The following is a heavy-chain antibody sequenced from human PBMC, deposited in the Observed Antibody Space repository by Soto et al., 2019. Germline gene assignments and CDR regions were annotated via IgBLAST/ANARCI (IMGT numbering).Heavy chain of an antibody. J-gene: IGHJ6*02. Sequence: SETLSLTCTVSGGSISSSSYYWGWIRQPPGKGLEWIGSIYYSGSTYYNPSLKSRVTISVDTSKNQFSLKLSSVTAADTAVYYCARPQFGLGGYYYYGMDVWGQGTTVTV. CDR2: IYYSGST. V-gene: IGHV4-39*01. CDR3: ARPQFGLGGYYYYGMDV. D-gene: IGHD3-16*01. CDR1: GGSISSSSYY.